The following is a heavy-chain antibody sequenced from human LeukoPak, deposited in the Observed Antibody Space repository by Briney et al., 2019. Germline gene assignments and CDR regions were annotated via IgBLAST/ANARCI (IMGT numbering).Heavy chain of an antibody. Sequence: SETLSLTCTVSGGSISSYYWSWIRQPPGKGLEWIGYIYYRGSTKYNPSLKSRVTISVDTSKNQFSLRLNSVTAADTAVYYCARALRAATGPYYFDYWGQGTLVTVSS. J-gene: IGHJ4*02. V-gene: IGHV4-59*01. CDR2: IYYRGST. CDR3: ARALRAATGPYYFDY. D-gene: IGHD6-13*01. CDR1: GGSISSYY.